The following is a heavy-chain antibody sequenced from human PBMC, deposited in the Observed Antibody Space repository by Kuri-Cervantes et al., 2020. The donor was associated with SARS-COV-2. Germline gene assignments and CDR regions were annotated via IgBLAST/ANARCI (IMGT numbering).Heavy chain of an antibody. V-gene: IGHV4-34*01. Sequence: GSLRLSCAVYGGSFSGYYWSWIRQPPGKGLEWIGEINHSGGTNYNPSLKSRVTISVDTSKKQFSLKLSSVTAADTAVYYCAREEKRIYSYGMDVWGQGTTVTVSS. CDR3: AREEKRIYSYGMDV. J-gene: IGHJ6*02. CDR2: INHSGGT. CDR1: GGSFSGYY.